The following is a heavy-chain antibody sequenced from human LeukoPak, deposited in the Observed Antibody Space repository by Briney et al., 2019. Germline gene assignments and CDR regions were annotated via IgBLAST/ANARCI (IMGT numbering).Heavy chain of an antibody. J-gene: IGHJ4*02. CDR3: AKDLHYGSADY. Sequence: GRSLRLSCAASGFTFSSYGMHWVRQDPGKGLVWVSYINPDGSNTNYADSVKGRFTISRDNAKNALYLQMNSLRAEDTAVYYCAKDLHYGSADYWGQGTLVTVSS. D-gene: IGHD3-10*01. CDR1: GFTFSSYG. CDR2: INPDGSNT. V-gene: IGHV3-74*01.